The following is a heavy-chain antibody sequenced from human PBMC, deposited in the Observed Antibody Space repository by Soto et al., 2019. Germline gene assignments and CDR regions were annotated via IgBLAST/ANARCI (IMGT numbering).Heavy chain of an antibody. V-gene: IGHV1-69*13. D-gene: IGHD3-16*02. CDR1: GGTFSSYA. CDR3: ARGSDDYVWGSYRSYYYYGMDV. CDR2: IIPIFGTA. J-gene: IGHJ6*02. Sequence: SVKVSCKASGGTFSSYAISWVRQAPGQGLEWMGGIIPIFGTANYAQKFQGRVTITADESTSTAYMELSSLRSEDTAVYYCARGSDDYVWGSYRSYYYYGMDVWGQGTTVTVSS.